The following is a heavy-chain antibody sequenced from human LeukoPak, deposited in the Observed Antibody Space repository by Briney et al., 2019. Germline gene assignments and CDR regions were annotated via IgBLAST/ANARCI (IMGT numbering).Heavy chain of an antibody. V-gene: IGHV3-23*01. CDR3: ASGDSRTYPYVIFDY. J-gene: IGHJ4*02. CDR2: IAPSGGTT. CDR1: GRIFSGYA. Sequence: PGGSLRLSCASAGRIFSGYAMSGVRQAPGKGLEWVSTIAPSGGTTYYADSVKGRFTVLRDNSIKSLYLQMNSLGAEDTAVYYCASGDSRTYPYVIFDYWGQGTLVTVSS. D-gene: IGHD3-10*02.